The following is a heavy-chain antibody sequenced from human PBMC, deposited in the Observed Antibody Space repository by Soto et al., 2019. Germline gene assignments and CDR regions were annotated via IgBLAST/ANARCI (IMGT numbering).Heavy chain of an antibody. Sequence: ASVKVSCKASGFTLLNDYIHWVRQAPRQGLEWMGWISAYNGNTNYAQKLQGRVTMTTDTSTSTAYMELRSLRSDDTAAYYCARYSSGWYYFDHWGQGTLVTVSS. CDR1: GFTLLNDY. CDR2: ISAYNGNT. J-gene: IGHJ4*02. V-gene: IGHV1-18*04. CDR3: ARYSSGWYYFDH. D-gene: IGHD6-19*01.